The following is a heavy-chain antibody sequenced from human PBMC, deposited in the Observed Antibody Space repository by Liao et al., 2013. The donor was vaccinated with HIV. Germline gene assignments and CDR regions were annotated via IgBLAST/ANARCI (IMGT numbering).Heavy chain of an antibody. J-gene: IGHJ4*02. CDR2: IYYSGTT. CDR1: GGSISSGDYY. D-gene: IGHD3-9*01. Sequence: QVQLQESGPGLVKPSQTLSLTCTVSGGSISSGDYYWSWIRQPPGKGLEWIGYIYYSGTTYYNPSLKSRVTISVDTSKNQFSLKLSSVTAADTAVYYCAREILYDILTGYPQYYFDYWGQGTLVTVSS. V-gene: IGHV4-30-4*08. CDR3: AREILYDILTGYPQYYFDY.